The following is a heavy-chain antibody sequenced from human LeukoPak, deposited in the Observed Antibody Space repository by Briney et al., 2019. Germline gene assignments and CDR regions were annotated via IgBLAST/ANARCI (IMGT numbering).Heavy chain of an antibody. Sequence: GGSLRLSCAASGFXFSSYWMHWVRQAPGKGLEWVAVIWYDGSNKYYADSVKGRFTISRDNSKNTLYLQMNSLRAEDTAVYYCARDKSTGKYFDLWGRGTLVTVSS. D-gene: IGHD2/OR15-2a*01. CDR2: IWYDGSNK. J-gene: IGHJ2*01. CDR1: GFXFSSYW. CDR3: ARDKSTGKYFDL. V-gene: IGHV3-33*08.